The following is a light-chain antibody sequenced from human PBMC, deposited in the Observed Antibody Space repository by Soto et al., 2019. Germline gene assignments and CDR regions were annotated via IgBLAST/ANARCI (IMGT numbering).Light chain of an antibody. V-gene: IGLV2-23*01. CDR1: SSDVGGYHY. Sequence: QSALTQPASVSGSPGQSMTISCTGSSSDVGGYHYVSWYQQHPGKAPKLIIYEGSKRPSGVSNRFSGSKSGNTASLTISGLQPEDEAHYYCCSYVGSDTYVIFGGGTKVTVL. CDR3: CSYVGSDTYVI. J-gene: IGLJ2*01. CDR2: EGS.